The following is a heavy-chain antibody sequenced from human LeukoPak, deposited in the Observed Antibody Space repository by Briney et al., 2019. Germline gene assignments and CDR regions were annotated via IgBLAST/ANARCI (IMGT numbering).Heavy chain of an antibody. CDR1: GGFISRSGYS. CDR3: ARGGDSSGYEGRFDP. D-gene: IGHD3-22*01. V-gene: IGHV4-30-4*07. J-gene: IGHJ5*02. Sequence: SETLSLTCAVSGGFISRSGYSWSWIRQPPGKGLEWIGYIYYTGSTYYNPSLKSRLTISLDTSKNQFSLKLSSVTAADTAVYYCARGGDSSGYEGRFDPWGQGTLVTVSS. CDR2: IYYTGST.